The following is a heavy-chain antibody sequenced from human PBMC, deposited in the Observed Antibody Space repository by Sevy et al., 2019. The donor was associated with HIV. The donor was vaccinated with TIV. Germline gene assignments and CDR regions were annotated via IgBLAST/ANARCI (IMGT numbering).Heavy chain of an antibody. J-gene: IGHJ3*02. CDR1: GFSFSDYY. V-gene: IGHV3-11*01. CDR2: ISSSGNTI. Sequence: GGSLRLSCAASGFSFSDYYMNWIRQAPGKGLEWVSYISSSGNTIYYADSVKGRFTISRDKAKNSLYLQMNSLRAEDMAVYYCARGGTSGWYHAFDIWGQGTMVTVSS. CDR3: ARGGTSGWYHAFDI. D-gene: IGHD6-19*01.